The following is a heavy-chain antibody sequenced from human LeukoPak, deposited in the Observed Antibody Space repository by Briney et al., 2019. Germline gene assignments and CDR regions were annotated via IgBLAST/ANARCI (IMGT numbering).Heavy chain of an antibody. D-gene: IGHD4-17*01. CDR3: ARDLVTVTKGFDI. CDR1: GDSFGSHY. Sequence: SETLSLTCAASGDSFGSHYWTWIRQPPGRGLEWIGYISYIGTTNYNPSLKSRVTISIDTSKNQFSLKLSSVTTADTAVYYCARDLVTVTKGFDIWGLGTMVSVSS. V-gene: IGHV4-59*11. CDR2: ISYIGTT. J-gene: IGHJ3*02.